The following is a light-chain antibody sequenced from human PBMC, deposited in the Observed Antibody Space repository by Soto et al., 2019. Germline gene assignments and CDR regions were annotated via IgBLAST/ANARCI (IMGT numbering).Light chain of an antibody. V-gene: IGLV1-44*01. CDR1: SSNIGDYH. Sequence: QSVLTQPPSASGTPGQRVTISCSGSSSNIGDYHVHWYQQLPGAAPKVLIHSSHQRPSGVPDRFSGSKSGTSASLAISGLQSEDEADIYCAAWDDSLNGVVFGGGTKLTVL. CDR2: SSH. CDR3: AAWDDSLNGVV. J-gene: IGLJ2*01.